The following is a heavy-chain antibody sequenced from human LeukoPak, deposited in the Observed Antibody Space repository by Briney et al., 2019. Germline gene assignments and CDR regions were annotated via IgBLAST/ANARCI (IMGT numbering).Heavy chain of an antibody. CDR3: AKGPSDYYDSSGYYTSFDY. CDR1: GFTFSSYG. D-gene: IGHD3-22*01. V-gene: IGHV3-30*18. CDR2: ISYDGSNK. J-gene: IGHJ4*02. Sequence: GGSLRLSCAASGFTFSSYGMHWVRQAPGKGLEWVAVISYDGSNKYYADSVKGRFTISRDNSKNTLYLQMNSLRAEDTAVYYCAKGPSDYYDSSGYYTSFDYWGQGTLVTVSS.